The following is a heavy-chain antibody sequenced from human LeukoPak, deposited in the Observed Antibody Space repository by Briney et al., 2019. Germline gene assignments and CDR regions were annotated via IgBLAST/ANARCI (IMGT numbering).Heavy chain of an antibody. CDR2: VSHDGNIK. V-gene: IGHV3-30-3*01. D-gene: IGHD1-26*01. J-gene: IGHJ4*02. CDR1: GFIFSTFV. CDR3: ARTFLGATYHTHFDY. Sequence: PGGSLRLSCAASGFIFSTFVMHWVRQAPGKGLEWVAVVSHDGNIKYYADSVKGRFTISRDNSKNTLYLQMNSLRAEDTAVYYCARTFLGATYHTHFDYWGQGTLVTVSS.